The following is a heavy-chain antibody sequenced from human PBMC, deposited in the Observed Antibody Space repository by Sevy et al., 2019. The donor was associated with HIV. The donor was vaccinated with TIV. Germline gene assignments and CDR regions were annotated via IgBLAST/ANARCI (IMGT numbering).Heavy chain of an antibody. J-gene: IGHJ4*02. D-gene: IGHD3-22*01. Sequence: GGSLRLSCAASGFTFSSYAMSWVRQAPGKGLEWVSAISGSGGHTYYADSVKGRFTMSRDNSKNSLYLQRNSLRAEDMAVYYCASPYYCDSSGFIFDYWGQGTLVTVSS. CDR1: GFTFSSYA. CDR3: ASPYYCDSSGFIFDY. V-gene: IGHV3-23*01. CDR2: ISGSGGHT.